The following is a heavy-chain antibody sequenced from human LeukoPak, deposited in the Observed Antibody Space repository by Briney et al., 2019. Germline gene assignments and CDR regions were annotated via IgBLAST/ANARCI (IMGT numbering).Heavy chain of an antibody. CDR2: IGSGDSVI. CDR1: GFTFSNYE. V-gene: IGHV3-48*03. J-gene: IGHJ4*02. D-gene: IGHD3-10*01. CDR3: ARDFNGVFDY. Sequence: GGSLRLSCAASGFTFSNYEMSWVRQAPGKGLEWVSYIGSGDSVIYYTDSVKGRFTISRDNAKNSLYLQMDSLRAEDTAVYYCARDFNGVFDYWGQGTLVTVSS.